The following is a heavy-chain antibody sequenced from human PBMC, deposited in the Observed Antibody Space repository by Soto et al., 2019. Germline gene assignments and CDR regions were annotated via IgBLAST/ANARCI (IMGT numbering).Heavy chain of an antibody. CDR3: ATGRARPKSDNLTGYFGY. CDR1: GYTLTELS. Sequence: QVQLVQSGAEVKKPGASVKVSCKVSGYTLTELSMHWVRQAPGKGLEWMGGFDPEDGETIYAQKFQGRVTMTEDTSTDTAYMGRSCLRSEATAVYYCATGRARPKSDNLTGYFGYWCHGTLVTVSS. CDR2: FDPEDGET. D-gene: IGHD3-9*01. V-gene: IGHV1-24*01. J-gene: IGHJ4*01.